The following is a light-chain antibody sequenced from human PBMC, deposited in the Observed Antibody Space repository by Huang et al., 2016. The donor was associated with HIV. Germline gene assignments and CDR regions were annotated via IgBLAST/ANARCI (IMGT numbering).Light chain of an antibody. J-gene: IGKJ3*01. Sequence: VVMTQSPLSLPVTLGQPASISCRSSQTLVHDDGNTYLNWFQQRPGQSPRRLIYKVSNRDSGVPDRFSGSGPGTEFTLKIRRVEAEDVGVYYCMQGIYWPLTFGPGTKVHIK. CDR1: QTLVHDDGNTY. V-gene: IGKV2-30*02. CDR3: MQGIYWPLT. CDR2: KVS.